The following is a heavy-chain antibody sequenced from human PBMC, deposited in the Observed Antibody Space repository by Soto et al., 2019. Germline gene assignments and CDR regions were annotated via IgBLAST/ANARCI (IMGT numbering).Heavy chain of an antibody. D-gene: IGHD4-17*01. Sequence: QVQLVESGGTVVQPGTSLRLSCVASGFTFSIYGMHCARHAPSKGLEWLAYLQYDGTYIHYSDSVKGRFTISRDNSRNQLYLHMNYLTAEATALYYCARQPREPYGDYADYWGQGTLVTVSS. J-gene: IGHJ4*02. V-gene: IGHV3-33*05. CDR2: LQYDGTYI. CDR3: ARQPREPYGDYADY. CDR1: GFTFSIYG.